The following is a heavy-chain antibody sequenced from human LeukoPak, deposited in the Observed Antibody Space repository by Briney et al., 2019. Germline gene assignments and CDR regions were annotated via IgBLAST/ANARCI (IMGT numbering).Heavy chain of an antibody. CDR3: ARAHIAARPDDYYYYMDV. D-gene: IGHD6-6*01. CDR2: IYHSGNT. Sequence: SQTLSLTCSVTGGSISGSYYWSWIRQPPGKGLEWTGHIYHSGNTYYNPSLKSRVAISVDRSKNQFSLKLSSVTAADTAVYYCARAHIAARPDDYYYYMDVWGKGTTVTVSS. J-gene: IGHJ6*03. V-gene: IGHV4-30-2*01. CDR1: GGSISGSYY.